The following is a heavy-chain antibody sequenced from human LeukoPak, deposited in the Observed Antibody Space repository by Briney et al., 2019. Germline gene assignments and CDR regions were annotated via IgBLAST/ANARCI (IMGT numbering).Heavy chain of an antibody. D-gene: IGHD5-18*01. J-gene: IGHJ4*02. V-gene: IGHV3-64D*06. CDR3: VKDQGYSYDY. CDR1: GFTFTDYA. Sequence: GGSLRLSCSASGFTFTDYAMHWVRQAAGKGLEYVSTISIDGRSKYYADSVKGRFTISRDNSKNTLSLQMSSLRTDDTAIYYCVKDQGYSYDYWGQGTLVTVSS. CDR2: ISIDGRSK.